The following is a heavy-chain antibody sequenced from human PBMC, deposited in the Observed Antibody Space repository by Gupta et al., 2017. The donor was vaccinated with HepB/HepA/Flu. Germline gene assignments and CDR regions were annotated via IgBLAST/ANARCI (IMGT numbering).Heavy chain of an antibody. CDR3: AKDNVMVRGAIDY. Sequence: EVQLLESGGGLVQPGGSLRLSCAASGFTFSSYAMSWVRQAQGKGLEWFSGISGSGGSTYSADSVKGRFTISRDNSKNTLYLQMNSLRAEDTAVYYCAKDNVMVRGAIDYWGQGTLVTVAS. D-gene: IGHD3-10*01. J-gene: IGHJ4*02. CDR2: ISGSGGST. CDR1: GFTFSSYA. V-gene: IGHV3-23*01.